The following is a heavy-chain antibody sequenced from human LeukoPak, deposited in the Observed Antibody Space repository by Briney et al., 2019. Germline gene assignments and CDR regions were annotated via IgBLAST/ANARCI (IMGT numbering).Heavy chain of an antibody. CDR3: ARDLTTVVTPDY. J-gene: IGHJ4*02. D-gene: IGHD4-23*01. V-gene: IGHV3-30-3*01. CDR2: VSYDGSNK. CDR1: GFTFSSYA. Sequence: PWRSLRLSCAVSGFTFSSYAMHWVRQAPGKGLEWVAVVSYDGSNKYYADSVKGRFTISRDNSKNTLYLQMNSLRAEDTAVYYCARDLTTVVTPDYWGQGTLVTVSS.